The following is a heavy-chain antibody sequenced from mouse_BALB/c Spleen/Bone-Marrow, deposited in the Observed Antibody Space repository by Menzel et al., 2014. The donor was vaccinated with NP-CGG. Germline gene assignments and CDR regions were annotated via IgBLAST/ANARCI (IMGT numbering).Heavy chain of an antibody. J-gene: IGHJ1*01. D-gene: IGHD1-1*01. CDR1: GFTFSSYG. CDR3: ARVYGWYFDV. CDR2: INNNGGST. Sequence: EVKVVESGGGLVQPGGSLKLSCVASGFTFSSYGMSWVRQTPDKRLELVATINNNGGSTYYPDSVKGQFTISRDNAKNTLYRQMSSLKSEDTAMYYCARVYGWYFDVWGAGTTVTVSS. V-gene: IGHV5-6-3*01.